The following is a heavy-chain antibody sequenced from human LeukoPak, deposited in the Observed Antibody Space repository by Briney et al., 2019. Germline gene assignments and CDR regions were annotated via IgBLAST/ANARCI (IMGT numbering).Heavy chain of an antibody. J-gene: IGHJ6*03. V-gene: IGHV4-59*01. D-gene: IGHD2-2*01. CDR3: ARVVPAATYYYYYYMDV. CDR2: IYYSGST. Sequence: KPSETLSLTCTVSGGSISSYYWSWIRQPPGKGLEWIGYIYYSGSTNYNPSLKSRVPISVDTSKNQFSLKLSSVTAADTAVYYCARVVPAATYYYYYYMDVWGKGTTVTVSS. CDR1: GGSISSYY.